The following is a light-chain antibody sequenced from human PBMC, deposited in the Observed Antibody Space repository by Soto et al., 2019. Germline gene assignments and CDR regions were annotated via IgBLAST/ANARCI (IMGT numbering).Light chain of an antibody. J-gene: IGKJ2*01. CDR2: GAY. CDR3: QQYGSSVSYT. V-gene: IGKV3-20*01. CDR1: QTVYSNY. Sequence: VLTQSPGTLSLSPGERATLSCRASQTVYSNYLAWYQQKPGQAPRLLIYGAYSRATGIPDRFSGSGSGTDFTITISRLEPEDFAVYYCQQYGSSVSYTFGQGTKLEIK.